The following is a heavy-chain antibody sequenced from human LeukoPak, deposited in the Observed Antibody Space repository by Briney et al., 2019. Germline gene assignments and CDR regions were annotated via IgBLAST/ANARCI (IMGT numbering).Heavy chain of an antibody. J-gene: IGHJ6*03. D-gene: IGHD6-6*01. CDR3: ARQTSSSSYYYYYYYMDV. Sequence: SETLSLTCAVYGGSFSGYYWSWIRQPPGKGLEWIGSIYHSGSTYYNPSLKSRVTISVDTSKNQFSLKLSSVTAADTAVYYCARQTSSSSYYYYYYYMDVWGKGTTVTVSS. CDR2: IYHSGST. V-gene: IGHV4-34*01. CDR1: GGSFSGYY.